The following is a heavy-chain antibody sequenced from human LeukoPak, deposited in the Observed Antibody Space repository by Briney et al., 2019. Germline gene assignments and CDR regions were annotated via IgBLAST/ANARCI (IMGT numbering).Heavy chain of an antibody. CDR3: ARESPGTLYFDY. J-gene: IGHJ4*02. CDR1: GYTFTNYY. CDR2: ITPGAGNI. D-gene: IGHD2-2*01. V-gene: IGHV1-46*01. Sequence: GASVKVSCQASGYTFTNYYVHCVRQAPGQGLEWMGIITPGAGNINYAQKFRGRVTMTRDTSTSTVYMELSSLRSEDTAVYFCARESPGTLYFDYWGQGTLVTVSS.